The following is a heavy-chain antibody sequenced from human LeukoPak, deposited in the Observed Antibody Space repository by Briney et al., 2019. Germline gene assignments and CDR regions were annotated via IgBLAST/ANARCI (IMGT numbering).Heavy chain of an antibody. D-gene: IGHD6-13*01. CDR2: INHSGST. CDR3: ARGLSYSTRNWFDP. J-gene: IGHJ5*02. CDR1: GGSISSYY. Sequence: PSETLSLTCTVSGGSISSYYWSWIRQPPGKGLEWIGEINHSGSTNYNPSLKSRVTISVDTSKNQFSLKLSSVTAADTAVYYCARGLSYSTRNWFDPWGQGTLVTVSS. V-gene: IGHV4-34*01.